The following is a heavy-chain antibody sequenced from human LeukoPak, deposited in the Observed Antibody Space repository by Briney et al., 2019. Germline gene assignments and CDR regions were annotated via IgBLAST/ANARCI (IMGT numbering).Heavy chain of an antibody. D-gene: IGHD1-26*01. V-gene: IGHV3-21*01. J-gene: IGHJ4*02. CDR3: ARFRGGATTVY. Sequence: GGSLRLSCAASGFTFSSYSMTWVRQAPGKGLEWVSSISSSSSYIYYADSVKGRFTISRDNAKNSLYLQMNSLRAEDTAVYYCARFRGGATTVYWGQGTLVTVSS. CDR2: ISSSSSYI. CDR1: GFTFSSYS.